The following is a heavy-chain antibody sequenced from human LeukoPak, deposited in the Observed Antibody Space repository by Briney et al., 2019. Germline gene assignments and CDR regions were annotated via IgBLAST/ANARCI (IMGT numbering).Heavy chain of an antibody. J-gene: IGHJ4*02. V-gene: IGHV3-30*18. CDR2: ISYDGSNK. Sequence: GRSLRLSCAASGFTFSSYGMHWVRQAPGKGLEWVAVISYDGSNKYYADSVKGRFTISRDNSKNTLYLQMNSLRAEDTAVYYCAKVPIAAAGTEEEGADYWGRGTLVAVSS. D-gene: IGHD6-13*01. CDR3: AKVPIAAAGTEEEGADY. CDR1: GFTFSSYG.